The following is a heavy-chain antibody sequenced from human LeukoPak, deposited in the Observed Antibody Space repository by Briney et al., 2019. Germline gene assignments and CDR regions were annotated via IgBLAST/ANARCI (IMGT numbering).Heavy chain of an antibody. V-gene: IGHV1-69*04. Sequence: ASVKVSCKASGGTFSNYAISWVRQAPGQGLEWMGRIIPILSIPDYTQNFQGRVTITADRSTSTAYMELSSLKSDDTVVYYCARSGGSSWYVGMFYWGQGTLVTVSS. CDR2: IIPILSIP. D-gene: IGHD6-13*01. J-gene: IGHJ4*02. CDR3: ARSGGSSWYVGMFY. CDR1: GGTFSNYA.